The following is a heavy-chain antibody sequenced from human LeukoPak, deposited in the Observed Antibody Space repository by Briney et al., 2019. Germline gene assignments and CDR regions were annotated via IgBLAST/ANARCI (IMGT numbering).Heavy chain of an antibody. Sequence: ASVKGSCKASGYTFTSYGISWLRQAPGQGLEWMGWISAYNVNTNYAQKLQGRVTMTTDTSTSTAYMELRSLRSNDTAVYYCARGGYCSSTSCYPFDPWGQGTLVTVSS. CDR1: GYTFTSYG. D-gene: IGHD2-2*01. CDR2: ISAYNVNT. J-gene: IGHJ5*02. V-gene: IGHV1-18*01. CDR3: ARGGYCSSTSCYPFDP.